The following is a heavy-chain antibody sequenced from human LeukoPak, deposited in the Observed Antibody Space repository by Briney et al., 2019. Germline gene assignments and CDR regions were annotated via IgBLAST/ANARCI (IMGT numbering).Heavy chain of an antibody. D-gene: IGHD6-13*01. J-gene: IGHJ4*02. CDR1: GFTFSSYA. Sequence: GGSLRLSCAASGFTFSSYAMSWVRQAPGKGLEWVSAISGSGGSTYYADSVKGRFTISRDSSKNTLYLQMNSLRAEDTAVYYCAKDPTLTIAAAGTTIASDYWGQGTLVTVSS. CDR2: ISGSGGST. V-gene: IGHV3-23*01. CDR3: AKDPTLTIAAAGTTIASDY.